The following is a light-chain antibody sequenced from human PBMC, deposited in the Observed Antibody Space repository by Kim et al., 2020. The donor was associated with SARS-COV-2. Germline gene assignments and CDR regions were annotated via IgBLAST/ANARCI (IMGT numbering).Light chain of an antibody. V-gene: IGLV3-19*01. CDR1: SLRSYY. J-gene: IGLJ3*02. Sequence: SSELTQDPAVSVALGQTVGITCQGDSLRSYYASWYQQKPGQAPVLVIYGKNNRPSGIPDRFSGSSSGNTASLTITGAQAEDEADYYCNSRDSRGNHLVFG. CDR3: NSRDSRGNHLV. CDR2: GKN.